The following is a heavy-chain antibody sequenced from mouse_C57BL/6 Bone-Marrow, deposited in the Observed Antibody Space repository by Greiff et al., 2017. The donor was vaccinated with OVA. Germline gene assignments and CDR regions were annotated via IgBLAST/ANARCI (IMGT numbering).Heavy chain of an antibody. Sequence: EVQVVESGEGLVKPGGSLKLSCAASGFTFSSYAMSWVRQTPEKRLEWVAYISSGGDYIYYADTVKGRFTISRDNARNTLYLQMSSLKSEDTAMYYCTRDPLYSNYSYYYAMDYWGQGTSVTVSS. CDR2: ISSGGDYI. J-gene: IGHJ4*01. D-gene: IGHD2-5*01. V-gene: IGHV5-9-1*02. CDR1: GFTFSSYA. CDR3: TRDPLYSNYSYYYAMDY.